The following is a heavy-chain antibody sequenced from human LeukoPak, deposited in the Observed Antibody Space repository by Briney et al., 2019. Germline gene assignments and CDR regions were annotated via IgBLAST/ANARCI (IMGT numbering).Heavy chain of an antibody. V-gene: IGHV4-59*08. CDR3: ARHSSGWSRYFDY. Sequence: SETLSLTCTVSGGSISSYYWSWIRQPPGKGLEWIGYIYYSGSTNYNPSLKSRVTISVDTSKNQFSLKLSSVTAADTAVYHCARHSSGWSRYFDYWGQGTLVTVSS. D-gene: IGHD6-19*01. CDR1: GGSISSYY. J-gene: IGHJ4*02. CDR2: IYYSGST.